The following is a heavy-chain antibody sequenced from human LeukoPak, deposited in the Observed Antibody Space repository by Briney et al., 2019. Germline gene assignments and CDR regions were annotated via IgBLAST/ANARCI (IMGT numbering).Heavy chain of an antibody. Sequence: SETLSLTCTVSGGSISSYYWSWIRQPPGKGLEWIGYIYYSGSTNYNPSLKSRVTISVDTSKNQFSLKLSSVTAAGTAVYYCXXXXXXXXXXILYYYYGMDVWGQGTTVTVSS. CDR2: IYYSGST. CDR1: GGSISSYY. V-gene: IGHV4-59*08. CDR3: XXXXXXXXXXILYYYYGMDV. J-gene: IGHJ6*02. D-gene: IGHD2-21*01.